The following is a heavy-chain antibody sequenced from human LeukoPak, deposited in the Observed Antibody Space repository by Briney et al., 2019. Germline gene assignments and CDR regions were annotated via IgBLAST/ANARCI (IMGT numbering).Heavy chain of an antibody. J-gene: IGHJ4*02. CDR2: INPNSGGT. D-gene: IGHD5-18*01. V-gene: IGHV1-2*04. CDR1: GYTFTGYY. Sequence: GASVKVSCKASGYTFTGYYMHWVRQAPGQGLEWMGWINPNSGGTNYAQKFQGWVTMTRDTSISTAYMELSRLRSDDTAVYYCARAQRGYSYGYLDYWGQGTLVTVSS. CDR3: ARAQRGYSYGYLDY.